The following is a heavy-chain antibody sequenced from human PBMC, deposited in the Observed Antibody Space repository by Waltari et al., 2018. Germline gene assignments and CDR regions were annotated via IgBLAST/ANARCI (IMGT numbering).Heavy chain of an antibody. D-gene: IGHD2-15*01. V-gene: IGHV1-18*01. Sequence: QVQLVQSGGEVKKAGASVKVSCKASGYTFSNYGISWVRQAPGQGLEWMGWIRAYKGNTNYAQKFQGRVTMTTDTSTSTAYMELRSLRSDDTAVYYCARDKWEYCIVGGCSSDYWGQGTLVTVSS. J-gene: IGHJ4*02. CDR2: IRAYKGNT. CDR1: GYTFSNYG. CDR3: ARDKWEYCIVGGCSSDY.